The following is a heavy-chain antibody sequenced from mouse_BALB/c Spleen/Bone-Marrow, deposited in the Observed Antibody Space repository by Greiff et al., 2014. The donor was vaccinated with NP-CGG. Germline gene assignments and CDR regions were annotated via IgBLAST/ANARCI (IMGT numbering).Heavy chain of an antibody. V-gene: IGHV1-80*01. CDR1: GYSFSSYW. J-gene: IGHJ4*01. CDR3: ARGVPMDY. Sequence: QVHVKQSGAELVRPGSSVKISCKASGYSFSSYWMNWVKQRSGQGLEWIGQIYPGDGDTNYNGKFMGKATLTADKSSSTAYMQLSSLISEDSAVYFCARGVPMDYWGQGTSVTVSS. CDR2: IYPGDGDT.